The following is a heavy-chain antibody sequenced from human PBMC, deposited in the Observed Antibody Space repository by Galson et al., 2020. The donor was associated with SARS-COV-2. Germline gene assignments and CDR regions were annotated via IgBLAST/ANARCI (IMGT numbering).Heavy chain of an antibody. J-gene: IGHJ4*02. D-gene: IGHD6-6*01. CDR1: ESTFSSYA. Sequence: GGSLRLSCASSESTFSSYAMSWVRQAPGKGLEWVSAISGSGGSTYYADSVKGRFTISRANSKNTLSLQMNSLRPADTAVYYCAKGGISARPYYFECWGEGTLVTVSS. CDR3: AKGGISARPYYFEC. CDR2: ISGSGGST. V-gene: IGHV3-23*01.